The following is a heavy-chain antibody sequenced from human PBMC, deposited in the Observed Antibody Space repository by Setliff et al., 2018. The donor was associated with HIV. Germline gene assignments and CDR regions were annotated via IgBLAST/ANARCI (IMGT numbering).Heavy chain of an antibody. CDR3: ARGVLQFEAEAFDI. CDR1: GGSISSGSYY. CDR2: IYITGSA. J-gene: IGHJ3*02. D-gene: IGHD3-3*01. V-gene: IGHV4-61*02. Sequence: SETLSLTCTVSGGSISSGSYYWSWIRQPAGEGLEWIGRIYITGSANYNPSLKSRVTISVDTSKNQFSLKLRSVTAADTAVYYCARGVLQFEAEAFDIWGQGTMVTVSS.